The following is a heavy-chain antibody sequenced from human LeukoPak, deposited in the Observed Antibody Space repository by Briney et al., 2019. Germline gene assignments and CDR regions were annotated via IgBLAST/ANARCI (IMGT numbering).Heavy chain of an antibody. Sequence: SETLSLTCTVFGGSISRSSYYRGWIRQPPGKGLEWIGNIYYTGSTYYNPSLKSRFTISVDTSKNQFSLKLSSVTAADTAVYYCARLRVVVPAAMLGNAFDIWGQGTMVTVYS. CDR2: IYYTGST. J-gene: IGHJ3*02. CDR3: ARLRVVVPAAMLGNAFDI. V-gene: IGHV4-39*01. D-gene: IGHD2-2*01. CDR1: GGSISRSSYY.